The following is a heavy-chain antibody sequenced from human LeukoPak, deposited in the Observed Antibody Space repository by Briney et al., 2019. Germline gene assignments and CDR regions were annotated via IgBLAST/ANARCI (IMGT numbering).Heavy chain of an antibody. D-gene: IGHD5-12*01. J-gene: IGHJ4*02. CDR1: GYTFTSYG. CDR2: ISAYNGNT. CDR3: ARAPNRDIVATLPFDY. Sequence: ASVKVSCKASGYTFTSYGISWVRQAPGQGLEWMGWISAYNGNTNYAQKLQGRVTMTTDTSTSTAYIELRSLRSDDTAVYYCARAPNRDIVATLPFDYWGQGTLVTVSS. V-gene: IGHV1-18*01.